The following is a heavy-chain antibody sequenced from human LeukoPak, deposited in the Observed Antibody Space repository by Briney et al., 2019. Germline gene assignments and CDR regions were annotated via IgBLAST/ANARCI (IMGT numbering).Heavy chain of an antibody. CDR3: ARGPYYDILTGRMRGWFDP. D-gene: IGHD3-9*01. CDR1: GGSISSGDYY. J-gene: IGHJ5*02. V-gene: IGHV4-30-4*08. CDR2: IYYSGST. Sequence: SQTLSLTCTVSGGSISSGDYYWSWIRQPPGKGLEWIGYIYYSGSTYYNPSLKSRVTISVDTSKNQFSLKLSSVTAADTAVYYCARGPYYDILTGRMRGWFDPWGQGTLVTVSS.